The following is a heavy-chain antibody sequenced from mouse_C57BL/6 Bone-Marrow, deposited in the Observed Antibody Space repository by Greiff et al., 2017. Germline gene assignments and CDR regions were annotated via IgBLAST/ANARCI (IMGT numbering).Heavy chain of an antibody. V-gene: IGHV5-9-3*01. Sequence: EVQGVESGGGLVKPGGSLKLSCAASGFTFSSYAMSWVRQTPEKRLEWVATISSGGSYTYYPDSVKGRFTISRDNAKNTLYLQMSSLRSEDTAMYYCARPTTAPYWYFDVWGAGTTVTVSS. CDR3: ARPTTAPYWYFDV. CDR1: GFTFSSYA. CDR2: ISSGGSYT. J-gene: IGHJ1*01. D-gene: IGHD1-2*01.